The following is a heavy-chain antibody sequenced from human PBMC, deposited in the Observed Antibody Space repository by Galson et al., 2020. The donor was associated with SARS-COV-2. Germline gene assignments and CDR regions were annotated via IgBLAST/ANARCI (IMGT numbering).Heavy chain of an antibody. CDR2: IYPSGST. J-gene: IGHJ2*01. Sequence: SQTLSLTCAVPGYSISTTNYWGWVRQPPGKGLEWIGSIYPSGSTYYNPSLKSRVTISLDTSRNQFSLTLHSVTAADTALYYCARQGVNMIVLVTVPGWFFDLWGRGTLVSVSS. D-gene: IGHD3-22*01. V-gene: IGHV4-38-2*01. CDR3: ARQGVNMIVLVTVPGWFFDL. CDR1: GYSISTTNY.